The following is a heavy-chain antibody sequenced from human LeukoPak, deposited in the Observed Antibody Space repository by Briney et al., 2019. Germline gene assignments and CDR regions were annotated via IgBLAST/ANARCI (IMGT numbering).Heavy chain of an antibody. J-gene: IGHJ4*02. CDR1: GYTFTSYY. V-gene: IGHV1-2*06. CDR3: TRESGSYHGNDY. CDR2: INPNNGGT. Sequence: ASVKVSCKASGYTFTSYYMHWVRQAPGQGLEWMGRINPNNGGTNYAQKFQGRVTMTGDTSISTAYMELSSLRSDDTAVYYCTRESGSYHGNDYWGQGTLVTVSS. D-gene: IGHD1-26*01.